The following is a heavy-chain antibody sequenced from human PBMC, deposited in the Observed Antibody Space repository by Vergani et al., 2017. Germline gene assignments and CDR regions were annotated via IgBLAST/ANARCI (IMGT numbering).Heavy chain of an antibody. CDR2: IIPIFGTA. CDR3: ASPTQMDSKGTRYYTDV. D-gene: IGHD3-16*02. J-gene: IGHJ6*03. CDR1: GGTFSSYA. Sequence: QVQLVQSGAEVKKPGSSVKVSCKASGGTFSSYAISWVRQAPGQGLEWMGGIIPIFGTANYAQKFQGRVTITADESTSTAYMELSSLRAEDTAVYYCASPTQMDSKGTRYYTDVWGKGTTVTVSS. V-gene: IGHV1-69*01.